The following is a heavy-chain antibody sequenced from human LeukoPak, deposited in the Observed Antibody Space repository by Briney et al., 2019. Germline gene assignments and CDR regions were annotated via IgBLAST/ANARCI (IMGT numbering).Heavy chain of an antibody. J-gene: IGHJ4*02. CDR3: ARGTPYYDILTGYYRYYFDY. CDR1: GYTFTGYY. V-gene: IGHV1-2*02. Sequence: SVKVSCKASGYTFTGYYMHWVRQAPGQGLEWMGWINPNSGGTNYAQKFQGRVTMTRDTSISTAYMELSRLRSDDTAVYYCARGTPYYDILTGYYRYYFDYWGQGTLVTASS. CDR2: INPNSGGT. D-gene: IGHD3-9*01.